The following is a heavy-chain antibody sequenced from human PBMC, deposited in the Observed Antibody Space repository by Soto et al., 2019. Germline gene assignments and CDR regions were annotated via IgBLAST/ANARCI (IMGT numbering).Heavy chain of an antibody. J-gene: IGHJ6*02. Sequence: SETLSLTCTVSGVSISSYYWIWIRQPPGKGLEWIGYIYYSRSTNYNPSLKSRVTISVDTSKNQFSLKLSSVTAADTAVYYCARDQGDTSYYYYYYGMDVWGQGTTVTVSS. CDR1: GVSISSYY. V-gene: IGHV4-59*01. CDR2: IYYSRST. D-gene: IGHD3-16*01. CDR3: ARDQGDTSYYYYYYGMDV.